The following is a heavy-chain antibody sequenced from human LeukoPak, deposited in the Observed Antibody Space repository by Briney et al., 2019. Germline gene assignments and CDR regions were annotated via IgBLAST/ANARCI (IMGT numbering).Heavy chain of an antibody. CDR1: GGSISSSSYY. J-gene: IGHJ4*02. CDR2: IYYSGST. Sequence: SETLSLTCTVSGGSISSSSYYWGWIRQPPGKGLEWIGSIYYSGSTYHNPSLKSRVTISVDTSKNQFSLKLSSVTAADTAVYYCAADGYNHYFDCWGQGTLVTVSS. CDR3: AADGYNHYFDC. V-gene: IGHV4-39*01. D-gene: IGHD5-24*01.